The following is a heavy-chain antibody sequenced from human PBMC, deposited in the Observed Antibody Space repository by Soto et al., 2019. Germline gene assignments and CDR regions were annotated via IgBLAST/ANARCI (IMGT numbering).Heavy chain of an antibody. CDR3: ERDRLVQAATRGYYYYGMDV. CDR2: IYYSGST. Sequence: SETLSLTCTVSGGSISSYYWSWIRQPPGKGLEWIGYIYYSGSTNYNPSLKSRVTISVDTPKNKFSLKLSSVTAEDTAVYYCERDRLVQAATRGYYYYGMDVWGQGTSRTVS. V-gene: IGHV4-59*01. J-gene: IGHJ6*02. D-gene: IGHD2-2*01. CDR1: GGSISSYY.